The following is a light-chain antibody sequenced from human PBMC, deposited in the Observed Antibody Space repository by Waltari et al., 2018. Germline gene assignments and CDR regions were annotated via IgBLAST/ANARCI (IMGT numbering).Light chain of an antibody. Sequence: VILTQSPATLSLSPGERATLSCRASQGVSTYLAWYQQKPGQAPRLLIHSASRRATGIPDRFSGSESVTEFTLTISSLEPEDVGLYHCYQHSSGYSFGQGTKVEIK. CDR3: YQHSSGYS. V-gene: IGKV3D-11*01. CDR1: QGVSTY. CDR2: SAS. J-gene: IGKJ2*03.